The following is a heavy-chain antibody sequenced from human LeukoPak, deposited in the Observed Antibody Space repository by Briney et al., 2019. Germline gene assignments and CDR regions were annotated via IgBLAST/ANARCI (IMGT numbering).Heavy chain of an antibody. Sequence: GGSLRLSCAASGFTFSEQAMNWIRQAPGKGLEWISHITGSGDIIYYADSVKGRFTISRDNAKKTLYLQMNSLRAEDTAVYYCVRRLGSWDQGTLVTVSS. CDR2: ITGSGDII. CDR3: VRRLGS. J-gene: IGHJ5*01. CDR1: GFTFSEQA. V-gene: IGHV3-11*01.